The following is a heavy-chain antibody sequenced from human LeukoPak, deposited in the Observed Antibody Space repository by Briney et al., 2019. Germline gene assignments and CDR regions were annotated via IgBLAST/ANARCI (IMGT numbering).Heavy chain of an antibody. CDR3: AGYRVPAAISSDY. CDR1: GFTFSSYW. CDR2: ISTDGSKT. V-gene: IGHV3-74*01. J-gene: IGHJ4*02. Sequence: QPGGSLRLSCAASGFTFSSYWMHWVRQAPGKGLVWLSRISTDGSKTTYADSVKGRFTISRDNTKNTLYLQMNSLRAEDTAVYYCAGYRVPAAISSDYWGQGTLVTVSS. D-gene: IGHD2-2*02.